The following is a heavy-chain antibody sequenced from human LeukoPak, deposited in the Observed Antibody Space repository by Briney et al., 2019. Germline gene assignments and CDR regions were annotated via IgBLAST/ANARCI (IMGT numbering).Heavy chain of an antibody. CDR1: GYTFTSYY. CDR2: INPSGGST. CDR3: ARAVAADAFDI. J-gene: IGHJ3*02. Sequence: ASVKVSCRASGYTFTSYYMHWVRQAPGQGLERMGIINPSGGSTSYAQKFQGRVTMTRDTSTSTVYMELSSLRSEDTAVYYCARAVAADAFDIWGQGTMVTVSS. D-gene: IGHD6-13*01. V-gene: IGHV1-46*01.